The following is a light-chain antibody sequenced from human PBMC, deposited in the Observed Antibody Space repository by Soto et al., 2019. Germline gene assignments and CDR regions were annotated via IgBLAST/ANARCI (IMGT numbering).Light chain of an antibody. CDR3: QQYYNWPYT. J-gene: IGKJ2*01. CDR1: QSVRSN. V-gene: IGKV3-15*01. CDR2: GAS. Sequence: EIVMTQSPATLSVSPGEKVTLSCRASQSVRSNLAWYRQIPGQAPRLLIYGASTRATDIPARFSGSGSGTDFTLTISSLQSADFAVYYCQQYYNWPYTFGQGTMLEIK.